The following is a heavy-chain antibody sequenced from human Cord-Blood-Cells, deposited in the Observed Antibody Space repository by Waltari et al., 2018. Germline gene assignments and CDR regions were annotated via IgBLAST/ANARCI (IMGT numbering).Heavy chain of an antibody. CDR1: GCFLSSSRSS. V-gene: IGHV4-39*01. CDR3: ARQPYDFWSGYYLDY. CDR2: IYYRGST. Sequence: QLPLQETAAGPVKPSWTVSGHGTVSGCFLSSSRSSWGWIGRLPGKGLEWVGSIYYRGSTYYNPSLKSRVTISVDTSKNQFSLKLSSVTAADTAVYYCARQPYDFWSGYYLDYWGQGTLVTVSS. J-gene: IGHJ4*02. D-gene: IGHD3-3*01.